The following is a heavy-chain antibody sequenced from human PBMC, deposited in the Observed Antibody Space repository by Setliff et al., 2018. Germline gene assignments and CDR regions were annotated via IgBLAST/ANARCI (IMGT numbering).Heavy chain of an antibody. CDR3: ARVSQYSSGWYYYYYGMDV. J-gene: IGHJ6*02. CDR1: GGSISSSSYY. CDR2: IYYSGST. D-gene: IGHD6-19*01. Sequence: TSETLSLTCTVSGGSISSSSYYWGWIRQPPGKGLEWIGSIYYSGSTYYNPSLKSRVTISVDTSKNQFSLKLSSVTAADTAVYYCARVSQYSSGWYYYYYGMDVWGQGTTVTVSS. V-gene: IGHV4-39*07.